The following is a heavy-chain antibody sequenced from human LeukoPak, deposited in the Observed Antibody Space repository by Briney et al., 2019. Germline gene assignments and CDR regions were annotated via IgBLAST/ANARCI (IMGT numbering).Heavy chain of an antibody. D-gene: IGHD3-3*01. Sequence: PSETLSLTCTVSGGSISSYYRSWIRQPAGKGLEWIGRIYTSGSTNYNPSLKSRVTISVDTSKNQFSLKLSSVTAADTAVYYCASGDFWSGYSDYWGQGTLVTVSS. CDR2: IYTSGST. CDR1: GGSISSYY. CDR3: ASGDFWSGYSDY. V-gene: IGHV4-4*07. J-gene: IGHJ4*02.